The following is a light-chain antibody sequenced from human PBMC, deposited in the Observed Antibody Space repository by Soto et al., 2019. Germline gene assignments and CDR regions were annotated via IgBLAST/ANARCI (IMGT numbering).Light chain of an antibody. CDR2: TAS. Sequence: DIQMTQSPSTLSASVGDRVTITCRASQTISSWLAWYQQKPGKAPSLLIYTASILENGVPSMFRGSCSGTEFTLTISSLQPDDFATYYCQQCSTSSPSTFGQGTKLQI. CDR3: QQCSTSSPST. J-gene: IGKJ2*01. V-gene: IGKV1-5*03. CDR1: QTISSW.